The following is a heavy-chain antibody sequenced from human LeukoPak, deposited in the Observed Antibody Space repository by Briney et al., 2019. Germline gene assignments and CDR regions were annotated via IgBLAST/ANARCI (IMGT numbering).Heavy chain of an antibody. J-gene: IGHJ2*01. Sequence: SETLSLTCAVYGGSFSGHYWHWFRQPPGKGLEWIGAIHTSVCTDYNPSFKSRVAISGDTSKNQFSLKLSPVTAANTSVYYCAGPLYFDLWGPGTLVTVST. V-gene: IGHV4-34*01. CDR2: IHTSVCT. CDR3: AGPLYFDL. CDR1: GGSFSGHY.